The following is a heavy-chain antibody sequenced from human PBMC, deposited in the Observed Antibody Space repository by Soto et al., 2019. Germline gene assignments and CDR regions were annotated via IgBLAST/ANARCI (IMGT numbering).Heavy chain of an antibody. D-gene: IGHD3-10*01. CDR2: INHSGST. CDR1: GGSFSGYY. CDR3: ARGGAVRGVNYYYGMDV. V-gene: IGHV4-34*01. Sequence: PSETLSLTCAVYGGSFSGYYWSWIRQPPGKGLEWIGEINHSGSTNYNPSLKSRVTISVDTSKNQFSLKLSSVTAADTAVYYCARGGAVRGVNYYYGMDVWGQGTTVTVSS. J-gene: IGHJ6*02.